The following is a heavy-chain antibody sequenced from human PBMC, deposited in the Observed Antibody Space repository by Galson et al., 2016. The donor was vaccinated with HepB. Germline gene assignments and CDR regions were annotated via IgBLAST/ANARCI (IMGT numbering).Heavy chain of an antibody. CDR2: IYTTGST. J-gene: IGHJ3*01. D-gene: IGHD6-13*01. V-gene: IGHV4-61*02. CDR1: GGSISSGGYY. Sequence: TLSLTCIVSGGSISSGGYYWSWVRQPAEKGLEWIGRIYTTGSTNYNPSLKSQVTISLDTSKKPLSLKLSSVTAADTAVYYCAREGYSRNWYEHDAFDFWGQGTTVTVSS. CDR3: AREGYSRNWYEHDAFDF.